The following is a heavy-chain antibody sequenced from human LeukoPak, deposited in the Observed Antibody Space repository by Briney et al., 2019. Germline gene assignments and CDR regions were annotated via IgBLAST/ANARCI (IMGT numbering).Heavy chain of an antibody. CDR1: GASLSNYY. J-gene: IGHJ4*02. CDR3: ARNERY. V-gene: IGHV4-59*12. Sequence: SETLSLTCTVSGASLSNYYWSWLRPPAGKGLEWIGYVHYLGSTYNNPSLKSRVTMSVDMSKNQFSLKLSSVTAADTAVYYCARNERYWGQGTLVTVSS. CDR2: VHYLGST.